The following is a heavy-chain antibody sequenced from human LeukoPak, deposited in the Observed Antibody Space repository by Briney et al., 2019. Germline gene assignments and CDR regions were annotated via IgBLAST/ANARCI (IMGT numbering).Heavy chain of an antibody. V-gene: IGHV3-23*01. CDR1: GFTFSTFA. CDR2: ISGGGGST. Sequence: PGGSLRLSCAASGFTFSTFAMSWVRQTPGKGLEWVSVISGGGGSTDYADSVKGRFTVSRDNSKNTLYLQMNSLRAEDTAVYYCARDRGYYGSGSYYYYYGMDVWGQGTTVTVSS. D-gene: IGHD3-10*01. CDR3: ARDRGYYGSGSYYYYYGMDV. J-gene: IGHJ6*02.